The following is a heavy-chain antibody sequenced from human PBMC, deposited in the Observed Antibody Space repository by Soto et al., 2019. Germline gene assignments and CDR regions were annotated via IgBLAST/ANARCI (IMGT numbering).Heavy chain of an antibody. CDR2: INHSGST. V-gene: IGHV4-34*01. CDR1: GGSFSGYY. D-gene: IGHD6-6*01. J-gene: IGHJ5*02. Sequence: QVQLQQWGAGLLKPSETLSLTCAVYGGSFSGYYWSWIRQPPGKGLEWIGEINHSGSTNYNPSLKSRVTISVDTSKNQFSLKLSSVTAADTAVYYCARTIAAREGWFDPWGQGTLVTVSS. CDR3: ARTIAAREGWFDP.